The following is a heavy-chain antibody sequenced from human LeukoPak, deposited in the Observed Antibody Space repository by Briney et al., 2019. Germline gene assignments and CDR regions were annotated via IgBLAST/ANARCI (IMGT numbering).Heavy chain of an antibody. CDR3: ATTSIAAAVPGCFDY. V-gene: IGHV3-48*03. CDR1: GFTFSSYE. CDR2: INSSGKTI. Sequence: AGSLRLSCEASGFTFSSYEMNWVRQAPGKGLEWVSYINSSGKTIYYADSTKGRFTVSRDNARNSLYLQMNSLRAEDTAVYYCATTSIAAAVPGCFDYWGQGTLVTVFS. J-gene: IGHJ4*02. D-gene: IGHD6-13*01.